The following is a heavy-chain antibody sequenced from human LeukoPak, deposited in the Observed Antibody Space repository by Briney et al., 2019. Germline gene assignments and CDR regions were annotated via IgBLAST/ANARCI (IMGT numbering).Heavy chain of an antibody. D-gene: IGHD3-16*02. CDR2: IWFDGNKK. Sequence: GGSLRLSCAASGFTFTSYAMGWVRQAPGKGLEWVAVIWFDGNKKFYGDSVKGRFTISRDNSQNTLYLQMSRLGPEDTAVYYCAKDDGPYRNFNFWGHGTMVTVSS. V-gene: IGHV3-33*03. CDR3: AKDDGPYRNFNF. CDR1: GFTFTSYA. J-gene: IGHJ3*01.